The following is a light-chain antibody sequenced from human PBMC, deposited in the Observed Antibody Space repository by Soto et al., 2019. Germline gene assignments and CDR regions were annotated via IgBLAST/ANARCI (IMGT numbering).Light chain of an antibody. CDR2: GNS. Sequence: QPVLTQPPSVSGAPGQRVTISCTGSSSNIGAGYDVHWYQQLPGTAPKLLIYGNSNRPSGVPDRFSGSKSGTSASLAITGLQAEDEADYYCQSYDSSPLFGTGTKVTVL. J-gene: IGLJ1*01. CDR1: SSNIGAGYD. CDR3: QSYDSSPL. V-gene: IGLV1-40*01.